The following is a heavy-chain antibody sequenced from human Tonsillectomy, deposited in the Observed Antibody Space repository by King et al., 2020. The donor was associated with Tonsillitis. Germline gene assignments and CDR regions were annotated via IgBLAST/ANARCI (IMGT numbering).Heavy chain of an antibody. CDR2: ITYEGRKT. V-gene: IGHV3-9*01. CDR1: GFTFEDYD. Sequence: QLVQSGGGLVQPGRSLRLSCVGSGFTFEDYDMHWVRQAPGKGLEWVSGITYEGRKTGHADSVEGRFTVSRDTGKNSLYLEMNSLRPEDTALYFCARERRVTAYYYGLDVWGQGTMVTVSS. CDR3: ARERRVTAYYYGLDV. J-gene: IGHJ6*02.